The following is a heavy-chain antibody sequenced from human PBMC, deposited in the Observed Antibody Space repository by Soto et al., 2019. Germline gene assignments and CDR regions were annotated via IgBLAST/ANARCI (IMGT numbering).Heavy chain of an antibody. CDR1: GFTFSSYW. Sequence: GGSLRLSCAASGFTFSSYWMHWVRQAPGKGLLWVSRINIDGSSTSYADSVKGRFTISXXXAXXTXXLXMNXXRAXDTAVYYCARGSSPGYWGQGTLVTVSS. J-gene: IGHJ4*02. V-gene: IGHV3-74*01. CDR3: ARGSSPGY. CDR2: INIDGSST.